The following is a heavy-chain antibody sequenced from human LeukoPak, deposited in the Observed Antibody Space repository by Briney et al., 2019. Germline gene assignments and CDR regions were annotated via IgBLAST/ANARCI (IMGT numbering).Heavy chain of an antibody. D-gene: IGHD6-13*01. CDR2: ISSDGGTT. V-gene: IGHV3-23*01. J-gene: IGHJ4*02. CDR3: ASLYSTYY. CDR1: GLTFNSYA. Sequence: GGSLRLSCAASGLTFNSYALTWVRQAPGKGLEWVSGISSDGGTTYYADSVKGRFAISRDNSKNTLYLQMNSLRAEDTALYYCASLYSTYYWGWGTLVTVSS.